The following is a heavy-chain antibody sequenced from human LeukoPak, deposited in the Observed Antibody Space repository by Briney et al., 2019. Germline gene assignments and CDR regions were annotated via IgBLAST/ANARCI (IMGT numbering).Heavy chain of an antibody. CDR1: EFTFTNYG. CDR3: AKGSGANWFDP. J-gene: IGHJ5*02. Sequence: GGSLRLSCTASEFTFTNYGMHWVRQAPGKGLEWVSSITNSGGSTYYADSVKGRFTISRDNSKNTLYLQMNSLRAEDTAVYYCAKGSGANWFDPWGQGTLVTVSS. D-gene: IGHD1-26*01. CDR2: ITNSGGST. V-gene: IGHV3-23*01.